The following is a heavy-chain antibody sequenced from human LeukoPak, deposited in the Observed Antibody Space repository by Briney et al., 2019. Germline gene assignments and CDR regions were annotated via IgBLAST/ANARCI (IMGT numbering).Heavy chain of an antibody. V-gene: IGHV5-51*01. Sequence: GESLKISCKGSGYSFTTYWIGWVRQMPGKGLEWMGIIYPGGSDTRYSPSFQGQVTISADKSITTAYLQWSSLEASDTAMYYCARLSYYYDSSGYQAPGAFDIWGQGTMVTVSS. J-gene: IGHJ3*02. CDR1: GYSFTTYW. CDR3: ARLSYYYDSSGYQAPGAFDI. CDR2: IYPGGSDT. D-gene: IGHD3-22*01.